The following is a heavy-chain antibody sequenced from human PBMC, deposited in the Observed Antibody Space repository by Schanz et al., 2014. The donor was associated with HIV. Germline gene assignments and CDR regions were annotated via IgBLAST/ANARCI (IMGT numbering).Heavy chain of an antibody. CDR2: IWYDGTNI. Sequence: QVHLVESGGGVVQPGRSLRLSCAASGFTFSTYGMHWVRQAPGKGLEWVAVIWYDGTNIDYADSVKGRFTVSRDNSKNMLYLQMNSLRAEDTAVYYCAREYHSRNWNWFDPWGQGTLVTVSS. CDR1: GFTFSTYG. CDR3: AREYHSRNWNWFDP. D-gene: IGHD6-13*01. J-gene: IGHJ5*02. V-gene: IGHV3-33*01.